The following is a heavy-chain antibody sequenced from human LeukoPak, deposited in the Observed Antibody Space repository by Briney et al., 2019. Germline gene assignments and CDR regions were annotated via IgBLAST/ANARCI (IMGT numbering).Heavy chain of an antibody. V-gene: IGHV1-8*01. J-gene: IGHJ6*03. D-gene: IGHD5-12*01. CDR2: MNPNSGNT. CDR1: GYTFTSYD. Sequence: GASVKVSCKASGYTFTSYDINWVRQATGQGLEWMGWMNPNSGNTGYAQKFQGRVTMTRNTSISTAYMELSSLRSEDTAVYYCARRLTGYSGYARYYYMDVWGKGTTVTISS. CDR3: ARRLTGYSGYARYYYMDV.